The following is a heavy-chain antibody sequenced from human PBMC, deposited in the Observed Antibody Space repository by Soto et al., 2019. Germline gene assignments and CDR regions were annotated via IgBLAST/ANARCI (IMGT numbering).Heavy chain of an antibody. J-gene: IGHJ3*02. V-gene: IGHV4-39*01. CDR3: ARHLGGPEDAFDI. CDR2: IYYSGST. CDR1: GGSISSSSYY. Sequence: QLQLQESGPGLVKPSETLSLTCTVSGGSISSSSYYWGWIRQPPGKGLEWIGSIYYSGSTYYNPSLKSRVTISVDTSKNQFSLKLSSVTAADTAVYYCARHLGGPEDAFDIWGQGTMVTVSS.